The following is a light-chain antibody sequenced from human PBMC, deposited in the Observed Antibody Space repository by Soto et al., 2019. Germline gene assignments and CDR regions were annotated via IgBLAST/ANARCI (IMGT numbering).Light chain of an antibody. CDR1: QSINNC. J-gene: IGKJ2*01. Sequence: DIQMTQSPSTLSASIGDRVTITCRASQSINNCLAWYQQRPGQAPHLLIYAASSLQSGVPSRFSGSGSGTDFTLTISSLQPEDFATYYCQQSYSTPRTFGQGTKLEIK. CDR3: QQSYSTPRT. CDR2: AAS. V-gene: IGKV1-39*01.